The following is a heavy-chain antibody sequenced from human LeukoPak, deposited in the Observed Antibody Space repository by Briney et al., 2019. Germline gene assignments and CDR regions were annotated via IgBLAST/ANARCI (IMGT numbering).Heavy chain of an antibody. CDR2: TYYRSKWYN. V-gene: IGHV6-1*01. CDR1: GDSVSGNSAA. Sequence: SQTLSLTCAISGDSVSGNSAAWNWIRQSPSRGLEWLGRTYYRSKWYNDYAVSVKSRITINPDTPKNQFSLQLNSVTPEDTAVYYCARDEAVAGAFDYWGQGTLVTVPS. J-gene: IGHJ4*02. CDR3: ARDEAVAGAFDY. D-gene: IGHD6-19*01.